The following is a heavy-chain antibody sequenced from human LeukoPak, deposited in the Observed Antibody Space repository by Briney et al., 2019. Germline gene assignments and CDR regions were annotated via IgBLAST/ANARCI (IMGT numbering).Heavy chain of an antibody. CDR1: GGSFSGYY. D-gene: IGHD5-18*01. Sequence: SETLSLTCAVYGGSFSGYYWSWIRQPPGKGLEWIGEINHSGSTNYNPSLKSRVTISVDTSKNQFSLKLSSVTAADTAVYYCAKLKGIQLWSYSFDYWGQGTLVTVSS. V-gene: IGHV4-34*01. J-gene: IGHJ4*02. CDR2: INHSGST. CDR3: AKLKGIQLWSYSFDY.